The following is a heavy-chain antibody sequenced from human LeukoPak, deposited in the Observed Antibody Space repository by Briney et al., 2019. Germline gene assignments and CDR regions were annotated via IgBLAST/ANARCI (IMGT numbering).Heavy chain of an antibody. D-gene: IGHD5-18*01. CDR2: IYHSGST. J-gene: IGHJ4*02. CDR1: DYSISSDYY. Sequence: SETLSLTCTVSDYSISSDYYWGWIRQPPGKGLEWIGSIYHSGSTNYNPSLKSRVTISVDTSKNQFSLKLSSVTAADTAAYYCARDLSGYSYGHYIQNWGQGTLVTVSS. V-gene: IGHV4-38-2*02. CDR3: ARDLSGYSYGHYIQN.